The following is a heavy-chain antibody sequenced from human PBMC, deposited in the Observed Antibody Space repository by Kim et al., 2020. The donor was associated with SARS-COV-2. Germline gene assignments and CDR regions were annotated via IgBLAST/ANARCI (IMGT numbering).Heavy chain of an antibody. J-gene: IGHJ3*02. V-gene: IGHV7-4-1*02. CDR2: GNP. CDR3: AEGPRSFDI. Sequence: GNPTYAQGFTGRFVFSLDTSVSTAYLQISSLKAEDTAVYYCAEGPRSFDIWGQGTMVTVSS. D-gene: IGHD3-16*02.